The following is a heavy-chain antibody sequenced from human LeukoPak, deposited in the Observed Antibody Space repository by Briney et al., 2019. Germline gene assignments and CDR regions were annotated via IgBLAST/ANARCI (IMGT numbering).Heavy chain of an antibody. CDR1: GFTFSTYG. V-gene: IGHV3-30*02. CDR3: AKEGYSSGWYEDY. Sequence: PGGSLRLSYAAAGFTFSTYGIHWVRQAPGMGLEWVAFIRYDGSNKYYADSVKGRFTISRDNFMNTVYLQMNSLRPEDTAVYYCAKEGYSSGWYEDYWGQGTLVTVSS. CDR2: IRYDGSNK. D-gene: IGHD6-19*01. J-gene: IGHJ4*02.